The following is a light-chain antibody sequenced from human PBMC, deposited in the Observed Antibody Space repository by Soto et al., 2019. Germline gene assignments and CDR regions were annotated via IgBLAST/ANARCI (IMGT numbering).Light chain of an antibody. J-gene: IGKJ1*01. CDR1: QSVSSN. Sequence: IVITQSPATLSVSPGERATLSCRASQSVSSNLAWYQQKPGQAPRLLIYGASTRATGIPARFSGSGSGTEFTLSISSLQSEDFAVYYCQQYNFWPRTFGQGTKVDIK. CDR2: GAS. CDR3: QQYNFWPRT. V-gene: IGKV3-15*01.